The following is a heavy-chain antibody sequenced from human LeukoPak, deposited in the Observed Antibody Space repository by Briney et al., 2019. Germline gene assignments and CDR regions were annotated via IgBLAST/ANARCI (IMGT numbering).Heavy chain of an antibody. J-gene: IGHJ4*02. CDR2: INWNGGST. Sequence: GGSLTLSCAASGFTFDDYGMSWVRQAPGEGLVWGSGINWNGGSTGYADSVKGRFTISRDNAKNSLYLQMNSLRAEDTALYYCARENLADYYDSSGYFDYWGQGTLVTVSS. V-gene: IGHV3-20*04. D-gene: IGHD3-22*01. CDR1: GFTFDDYG. CDR3: ARENLADYYDSSGYFDY.